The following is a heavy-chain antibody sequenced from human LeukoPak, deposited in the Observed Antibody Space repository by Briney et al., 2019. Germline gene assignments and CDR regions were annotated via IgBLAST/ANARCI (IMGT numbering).Heavy chain of an antibody. CDR2: IKQDGSEK. CDR3: ARNDWGLGSFWYFTL. J-gene: IGHJ2*01. CDR1: GFTFSHYW. V-gene: IGHV3-7*01. D-gene: IGHD7-27*01. Sequence: GGSLRLSCAASGFTFSHYWMSWVRQAPGKGLEWVAYIKQDGSEKHYVDSVKGRFTISRDNAKNSLFLQLSSLRAEDTAVYFCARNDWGLGSFWYFTLWGRGTLVTVSS.